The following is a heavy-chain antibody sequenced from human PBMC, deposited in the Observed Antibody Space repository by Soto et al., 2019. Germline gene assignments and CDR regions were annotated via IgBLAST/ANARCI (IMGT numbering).Heavy chain of an antibody. D-gene: IGHD6-6*01. J-gene: IGHJ5*02. CDR3: ARTPGSSIAARGSWFDT. CDR2: INHSGST. Sequence: SETLSLTCAVYGGSFSGYYWSWIRQPPGKGLEWIGEINHSGSTNYNPSLKSRVTISVDTSKNQFSLKLSSVTAADTAVYYCARTPGSSIAARGSWFDTWGQGTLVTVSS. CDR1: GGSFSGYY. V-gene: IGHV4-34*01.